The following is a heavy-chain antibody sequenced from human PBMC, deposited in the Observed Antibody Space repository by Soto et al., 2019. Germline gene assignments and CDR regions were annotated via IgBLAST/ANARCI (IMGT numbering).Heavy chain of an antibody. D-gene: IGHD3-22*01. J-gene: IGHJ3*02. CDR2: IYPGDSDT. CDR3: ARWYYYDSSGSNKAFDI. Sequence: CKGSGYSFTSYWIGWVRQMRGKGLEWMGIIYPGDSDTRYSPSFQGQVTISADKSISTAYLQWSSLKASDTAMYYCARWYYYDSSGSNKAFDIWGQGTMVTVSS. V-gene: IGHV5-51*01. CDR1: GYSFTSYW.